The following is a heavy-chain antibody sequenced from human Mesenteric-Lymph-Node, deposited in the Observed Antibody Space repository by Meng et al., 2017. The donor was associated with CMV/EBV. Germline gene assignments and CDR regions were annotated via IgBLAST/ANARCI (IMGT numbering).Heavy chain of an antibody. CDR3: ARGARGDYGSGSFWFDP. D-gene: IGHD3-10*01. J-gene: IGHJ5*02. V-gene: IGHV4-4*02. CDR1: SISSSNW. CDR2: IYYSGST. Sequence: SISSSNWWSWVRQPPGKGLEWIGSIYYSGSTYYNPSLKSRVTISVDTSKNQFSLKLSSVTAADTAVYYCARGARGDYGSGSFWFDPWGQGTLVTVSS.